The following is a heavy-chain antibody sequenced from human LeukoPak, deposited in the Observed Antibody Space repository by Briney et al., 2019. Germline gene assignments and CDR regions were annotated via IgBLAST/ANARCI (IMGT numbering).Heavy chain of an antibody. J-gene: IGHJ6*04. CDR3: ARNRMDV. CDR1: GGSFSGYY. V-gene: IGHV4-34*01. Sequence: PSETLSLTCAVYGGSFSGYYWSWIRQPPGKGLEWIGEINHSGSTNYNPSLKSRVTISVDTSKNQFSLKLSSVTAADTAVYYCARNRMDVWGKGTTVTVSS. CDR2: INHSGST.